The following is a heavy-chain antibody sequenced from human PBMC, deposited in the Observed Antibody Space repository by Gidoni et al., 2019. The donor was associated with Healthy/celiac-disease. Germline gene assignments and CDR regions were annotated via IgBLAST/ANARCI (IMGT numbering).Heavy chain of an antibody. V-gene: IGHV3-21*01. Sequence: EVQLVESGGGLVKPGGSLSLACAASGFTFRSYSMNWVRQAPGKGLEWVSSISSSSSYIYYADSVKGRFTISRDNAKNSLYLQMNSLRAEDTAVYYCARDPIRFLEGYGMDVWGQGTTVTVSS. CDR3: ARDPIRFLEGYGMDV. CDR2: ISSSSSYI. CDR1: GFTFRSYS. D-gene: IGHD3-3*01. J-gene: IGHJ6*02.